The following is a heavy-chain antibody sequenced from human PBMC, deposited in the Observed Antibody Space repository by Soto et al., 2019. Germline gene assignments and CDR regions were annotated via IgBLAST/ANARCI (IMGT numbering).Heavy chain of an antibody. Sequence: EVHLVESGGGLVKPGGSLRHSCAASGFTFSDHSMNWVRQAPGKGWEWVSSISTTGRYIYYADSMAGRFTITRDNATNSLYLQINSLRGEDTAVYYCAAGTDTAMEQGADYWGQGTLVTVSS. CDR3: AAGTDTAMEQGADY. CDR2: ISTTGRYI. CDR1: GFTFSDHS. J-gene: IGHJ4*02. V-gene: IGHV3-21*01. D-gene: IGHD5-18*01.